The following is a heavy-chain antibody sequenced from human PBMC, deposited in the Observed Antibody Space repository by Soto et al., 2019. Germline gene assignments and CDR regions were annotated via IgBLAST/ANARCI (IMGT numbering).Heavy chain of an antibody. CDR1: GGSFSAYY. V-gene: IGHV4-31*11. CDR3: SKYSGYDSDGGMDV. D-gene: IGHD5-12*01. CDR2: IYYSGST. J-gene: IGHJ6*02. Sequence: PSETLSLTCAVYGGSFSAYYWSWIRQHPGKGLEWIGYIYYSGSTYCNPSLKSRVTISVDTSKNQFSLKLSSVTAADTAVYYCSKYSGYDSDGGMDVWGQGTTVTVSS.